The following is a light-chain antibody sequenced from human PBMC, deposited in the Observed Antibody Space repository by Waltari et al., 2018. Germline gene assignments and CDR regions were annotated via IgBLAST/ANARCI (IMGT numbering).Light chain of an antibody. Sequence: EIQLTQSPSSFSASVGDRVTLTCRASQGISSRLAWYQQKPGKAPKLLIYDASSLHSGVPSRFSGSGSGTDFTLTISSLQPEDFATYYCQQVNSFPRTFGQGTKVEVK. J-gene: IGKJ1*01. V-gene: IGKV1-12*01. CDR2: DAS. CDR1: QGISSR. CDR3: QQVNSFPRT.